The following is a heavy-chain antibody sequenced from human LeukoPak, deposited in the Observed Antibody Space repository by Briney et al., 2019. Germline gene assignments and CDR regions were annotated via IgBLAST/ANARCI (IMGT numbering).Heavy chain of an antibody. CDR1: GFTFSSYA. Sequence: PGGSLRLSCAASGFTFSSYAMSWVRQAPGKGLEWVSAISGSGGSTYYADSVKGRFTISRDNSKNTLHLQMNSLRAEDTAVYYCAKDSWGLRCSDYWGQGTLVTVSS. CDR3: AKDSWGLRCSDY. D-gene: IGHD4-17*01. CDR2: ISGSGGST. V-gene: IGHV3-23*01. J-gene: IGHJ4*02.